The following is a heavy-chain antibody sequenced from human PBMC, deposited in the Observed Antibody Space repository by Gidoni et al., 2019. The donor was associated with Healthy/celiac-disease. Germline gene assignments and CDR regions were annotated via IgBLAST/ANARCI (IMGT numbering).Heavy chain of an antibody. V-gene: IGHV3-9*01. CDR1: GFTFDDYA. Sequence: EVQLVEPGGGLVQPGRSLRLSCAASGFTFDDYAMHWVRQAPGKGLEWVSGISWHSGSIGYADSVKGRFTISRDNAKNSLYLQMNSLRAEDTALYYCAKDIASRAGSFESSGWYNMFYYYYGMDVWGQGTTVTVSS. CDR2: ISWHSGSI. J-gene: IGHJ6*02. D-gene: IGHD6-19*01. CDR3: AKDIASRAGSFESSGWYNMFYYYYGMDV.